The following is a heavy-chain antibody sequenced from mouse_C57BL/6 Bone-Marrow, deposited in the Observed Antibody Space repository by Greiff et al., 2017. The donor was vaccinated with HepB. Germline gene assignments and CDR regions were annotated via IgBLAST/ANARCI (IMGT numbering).Heavy chain of an antibody. CDR1: GYTFTSYG. D-gene: IGHD2-13*01. V-gene: IGHV1-81*01. CDR2: IYPRSGNT. J-gene: IGHJ3*01. CDR3: AGDG. Sequence: VQLQQSGAELARPGASVKLSCKASGYTFTSYGISWVKQRTGQGLDWIGQIYPRSGNTYYNEKFKGKASLTADKSSSTAYMELRSLTSEDSAVYFCAGDGWGQGTLVTVSA.